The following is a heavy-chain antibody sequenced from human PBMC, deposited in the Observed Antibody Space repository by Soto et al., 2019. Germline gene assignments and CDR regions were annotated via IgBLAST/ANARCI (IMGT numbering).Heavy chain of an antibody. Sequence: EVQLVESGGGVVRPGGSLRLSCAASGFTVDDYGIRWVRQAPVKGLELVSGINWNGGRTGYADSVKGRFTLSRDNAKNSLYLQLNSLRAEDTALYYCARDGQAWSGTTYNWCDPWGKGTRVPVCS. J-gene: IGHJ5*02. D-gene: IGHD3-3*01. V-gene: IGHV3-20*04. CDR2: INWNGGRT. CDR3: ARDGQAWSGTTYNWCDP. CDR1: GFTVDDYG.